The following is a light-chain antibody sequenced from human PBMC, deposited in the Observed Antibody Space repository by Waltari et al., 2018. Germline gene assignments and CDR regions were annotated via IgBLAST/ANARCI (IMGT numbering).Light chain of an antibody. V-gene: IGLV2-14*03. CDR1: SSDVGAYNY. J-gene: IGLJ3*02. Sequence: HSALAQPASVSGSPGQSITISCTGTSSDVGAYNYVSLYQQHPGKAPRLMIYDVNNRPSGVSNRFSGSKSGNTASLTISGLQAEDEADYYCSSFTRASSWVFGGGTKLTV. CDR3: SSFTRASSWV. CDR2: DVN.